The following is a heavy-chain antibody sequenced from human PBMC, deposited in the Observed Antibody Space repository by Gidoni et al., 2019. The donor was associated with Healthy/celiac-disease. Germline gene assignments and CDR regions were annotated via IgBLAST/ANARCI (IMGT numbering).Heavy chain of an antibody. V-gene: IGHV1-69*01. J-gene: IGHJ3*02. CDR3: ARGELDTYAFDI. D-gene: IGHD1-1*01. Sequence: QVQLVQSGAEVKMPGRSVKVSCKASGGTFSRYAISWVRQAPGQGLEWMGGIIPIFGTANYAQKFQGRVTITADESTSTAYMELSSLRSEDTAVYYCARGELDTYAFDIWGQGTMVTVSS. CDR1: GGTFSRYA. CDR2: IIPIFGTA.